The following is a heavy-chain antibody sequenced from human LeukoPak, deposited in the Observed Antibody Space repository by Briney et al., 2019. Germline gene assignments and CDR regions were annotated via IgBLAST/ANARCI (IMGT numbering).Heavy chain of an antibody. CDR1: GGSITRGAYY. D-gene: IGHD2-15*01. Sequence: SETLSLTCTVSGGSITRGAYYWSWIRQHPGKGLEWIGYIHRSGSTSYNPSLKSRVNISLDTSKNQFSLKLSSVTAADTAVYYCASLSVGYCSGGSCFPHYWGQGTLVTVSS. CDR2: IHRSGST. CDR3: ASLSVGYCSGGSCFPHY. V-gene: IGHV4-30-4*08. J-gene: IGHJ4*02.